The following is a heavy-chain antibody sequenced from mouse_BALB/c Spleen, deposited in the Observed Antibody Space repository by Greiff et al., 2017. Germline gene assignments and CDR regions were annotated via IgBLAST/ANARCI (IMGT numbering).Heavy chain of an antibody. J-gene: IGHJ4*01. CDR1: GFTFSSFG. CDR2: ISSGSSTI. CDR3: ARRITTVVDYAMDY. Sequence: DVQLVESGGGLVQPGGSRKLSCAASGFTFSSFGMHWVRQAPEKGLEWVAYISSGSSTIYYADTVKGRFTISRDNPKNTLFLQMTSLRSEDTAMYYCARRITTVVDYAMDYWGQGTSVTVSS. D-gene: IGHD1-1*01. V-gene: IGHV5-17*02.